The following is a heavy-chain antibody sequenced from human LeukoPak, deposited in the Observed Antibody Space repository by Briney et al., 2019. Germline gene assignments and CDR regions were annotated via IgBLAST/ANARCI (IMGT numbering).Heavy chain of an antibody. V-gene: IGHV3-9*01. J-gene: IGHJ4*02. CDR3: ARDLNWGQVDY. CDR1: GFTFDDYA. D-gene: IGHD7-27*01. Sequence: LTGGSLRLSCAASGFTFDDYAMHWVRQAPGKGLEWVSGISWNSGSIGYADSVKGRFTISRDNAKNSLYLQMNSLREDDTAAYYCARDLNWGQVDYWGQGTLVTVSS. CDR2: ISWNSGSI.